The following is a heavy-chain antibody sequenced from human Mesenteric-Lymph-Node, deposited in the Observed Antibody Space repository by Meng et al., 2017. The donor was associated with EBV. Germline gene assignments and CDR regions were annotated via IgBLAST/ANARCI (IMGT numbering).Heavy chain of an antibody. CDR3: ARGATSVFDL. CDR1: GDSVSSSSAA. V-gene: IGHV6-1*01. J-gene: IGHJ2*01. Sequence: QVQLQQSGPGLVKPSXXLSLTXVISGDSVSSSSAAWTWIRQSPSRGLEWLGRTYYRSKWYNDYAVFVKSRITINPDTSKNQFSLQLNSVTPEDTAVYYCARGATSVFDLWGRGTLVTVSS. CDR2: TYYRSKWYN.